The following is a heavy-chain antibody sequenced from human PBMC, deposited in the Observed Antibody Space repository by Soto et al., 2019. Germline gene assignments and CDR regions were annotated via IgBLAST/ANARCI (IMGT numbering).Heavy chain of an antibody. CDR3: ARMTRATVSLDY. CDR2: INHSGST. Sequence: SETLSLTCAVYGGSFSGYCWSWVRQPPGKGLEWSGEINHSGSTNYSPSLKSRVTISVDTSKNQFSLKLSAVTASYTAVYYCARMTRATVSLDYWGQGTLVTVSS. V-gene: IGHV4-34*01. J-gene: IGHJ4*02. CDR1: GGSFSGYC. D-gene: IGHD4-17*01.